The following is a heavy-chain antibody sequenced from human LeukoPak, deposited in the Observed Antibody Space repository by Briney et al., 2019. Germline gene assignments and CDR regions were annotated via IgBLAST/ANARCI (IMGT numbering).Heavy chain of an antibody. Sequence: PSETLSLTCTVSGGSISSSSYYWGWIRQPPGKGLEWIGSIYYSGSTYYNPSLKSRVTISVDTSKNQFSLKLSSVTAADTAVYYCARVPSQLDPTGVLHWYFDLWGRGTLVTVSS. CDR3: ARVPSQLDPTGVLHWYFDL. D-gene: IGHD6-13*01. J-gene: IGHJ2*01. V-gene: IGHV4-39*07. CDR2: IYYSGST. CDR1: GGSISSSSYY.